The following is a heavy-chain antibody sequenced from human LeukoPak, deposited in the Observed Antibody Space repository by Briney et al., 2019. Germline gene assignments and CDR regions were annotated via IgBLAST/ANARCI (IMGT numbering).Heavy chain of an antibody. V-gene: IGHV1-18*01. CDR3: ARDQGYYYDSSGYLKDY. Sequence: ASVKVSCKASGGTFSSYAISWVRQAPGQGLEWMGWISAYNGNTNYAQKLQGRVTMTTDTSTSTAYMELRSLRSDDTAVYYCARDQGYYYDSSGYLKDYWGQGTLVTVSS. CDR1: GGTFSSYA. CDR2: ISAYNGNT. J-gene: IGHJ4*02. D-gene: IGHD3-22*01.